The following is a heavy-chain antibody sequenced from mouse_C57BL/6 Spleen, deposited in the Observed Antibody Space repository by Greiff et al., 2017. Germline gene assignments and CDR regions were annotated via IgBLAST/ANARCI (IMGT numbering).Heavy chain of an antibody. Sequence: ESGPGLVKPSQSLSLTCSVSGYSITSGYYWNWIRQFPGNKLEWMGYISYDGSNNYNPSLKNRISITRDTSKNQLFLKLNSVTTEDTATYYCARAGGSRSFDYWGQGTTLTVSS. V-gene: IGHV3-6*01. CDR2: ISYDGSN. CDR3: ARAGGSRSFDY. J-gene: IGHJ2*01. D-gene: IGHD1-1*01. CDR1: GYSITSGYY.